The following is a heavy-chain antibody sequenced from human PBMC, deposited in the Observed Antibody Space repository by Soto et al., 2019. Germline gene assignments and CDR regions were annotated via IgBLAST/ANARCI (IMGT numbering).Heavy chain of an antibody. CDR1: GYTFTSYY. CDR2: INPSGGST. V-gene: IGHV1-46*01. Sequence: ASVKVACKASGYTFTSYYMHWVRQAPGQGLEWMGIINPSGGSTSYAQKFQGRVTMTRDTSTSTVYMELSSLRSEDTAVYYCASPQGVGATFGLAFDIWGQGKMVTVSS. J-gene: IGHJ3*02. CDR3: ASPQGVGATFGLAFDI. D-gene: IGHD1-26*01.